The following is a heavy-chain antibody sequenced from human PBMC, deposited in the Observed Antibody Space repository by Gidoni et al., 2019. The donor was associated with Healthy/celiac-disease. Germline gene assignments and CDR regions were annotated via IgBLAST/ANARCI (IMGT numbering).Heavy chain of an antibody. CDR1: GGSISSSSYY. Sequence: QLQLQESGPGLVKPSETLSLTCTVSGGSISSSSYYWGWIRQPPGKGLEWIGSIYYSGSTYYNPSLKSRVTISVDTSKNQFSLKLSSVTAADTAVYYCARMTTVTLPGSDAFDIWGQGTMVTVSS. J-gene: IGHJ3*02. V-gene: IGHV4-39*01. CDR3: ARMTTVTLPGSDAFDI. CDR2: IYYSGST. D-gene: IGHD4-17*01.